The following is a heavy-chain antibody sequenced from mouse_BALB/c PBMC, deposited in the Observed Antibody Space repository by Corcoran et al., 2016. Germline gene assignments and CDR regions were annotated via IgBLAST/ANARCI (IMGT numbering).Heavy chain of an antibody. V-gene: IGHV1-18*01. CDR1: GYTFTDYN. D-gene: IGHD2-10*01. J-gene: IGHJ4*01. CDR2: INPNNGGT. CDR3: TRSPYYGNSFYAMDY. Sequence: GTELVKPGASVKIPCKASGYTFTDYNMDWVKQSHGKSLEWIGDINPNNGGTIYNQKFKGKATLTVDKSSSTAYMALRSLTSEDTAVYYCTRSPYYGNSFYAMDYWGQGTSVTVSS.